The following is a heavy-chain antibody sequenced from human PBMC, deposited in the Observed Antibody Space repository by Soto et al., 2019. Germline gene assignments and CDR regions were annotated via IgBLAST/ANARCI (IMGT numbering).Heavy chain of an antibody. J-gene: IGHJ5*02. Sequence: SETLSLTCTVSGGSISSSSYYWGWIRQPPGKGLEWIGSIYYSGSTHYNPSLKSRVTISVDTSKNQFSLKLSSVTAADTAVYYCASRSCSGGSCYSVFLGAWFDPWGQGTLVTVSS. CDR2: IYYSGST. D-gene: IGHD2-15*01. CDR3: ASRSCSGGSCYSVFLGAWFDP. CDR1: GGSISSSSYY. V-gene: IGHV4-39*01.